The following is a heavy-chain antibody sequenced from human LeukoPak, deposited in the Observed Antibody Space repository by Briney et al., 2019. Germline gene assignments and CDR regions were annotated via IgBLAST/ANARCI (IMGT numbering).Heavy chain of an antibody. D-gene: IGHD3-16*01. CDR3: ARLPSVRFPYYFDY. Sequence: GESLKISCKGSGYSFTNYWIAWMRQMPGKGLEWMGIIYPGDSDTRYSPSFQGQVTISADKSISTAYLQWSSLKASDTAMYFCARLPSVRFPYYFDYWGQGILVTVSS. V-gene: IGHV5-51*01. CDR1: GYSFTNYW. CDR2: IYPGDSDT. J-gene: IGHJ4*02.